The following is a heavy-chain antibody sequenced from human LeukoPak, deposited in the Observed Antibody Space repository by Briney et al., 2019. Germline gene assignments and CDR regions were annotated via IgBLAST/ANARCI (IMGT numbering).Heavy chain of an antibody. CDR1: GGSISSGGYY. V-gene: IGHV4-31*03. CDR3: ARDVENGDYDDY. Sequence: SETLSLTCTVSGGSISSGGYYWSWIRQHPGKGLEWIGYIYYSGSTYYNPSLKSRVTISVDTSKNQFPLKLSSVTAADTAVYYCARDVENGDYDDYWGQGTLVTVSS. J-gene: IGHJ4*02. CDR2: IYYSGST. D-gene: IGHD4-17*01.